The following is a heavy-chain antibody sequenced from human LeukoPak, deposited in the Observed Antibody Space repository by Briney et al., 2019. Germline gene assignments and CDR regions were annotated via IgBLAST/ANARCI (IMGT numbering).Heavy chain of an antibody. CDR3: ARLFGGVTTFDY. CDR1: GLSISTYS. Sequence: GGSLRLSCAVSGLSISTYSMSWVRKGPGKGLKWVATINPDGSVRHYVGSVQGRFTISRDDAENSVYLLMNTLTVEDTAVYYCARLFGGVTTFDYWGQGTLVTVSS. D-gene: IGHD4-17*01. J-gene: IGHJ4*02. CDR2: INPDGSVR. V-gene: IGHV3-7*01.